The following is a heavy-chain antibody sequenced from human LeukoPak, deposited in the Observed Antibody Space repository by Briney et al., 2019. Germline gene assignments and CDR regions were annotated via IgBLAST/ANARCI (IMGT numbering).Heavy chain of an antibody. CDR1: GGAINSYH. J-gene: IGHJ4*02. CDR2: IYYIGSL. D-gene: IGHD6-6*01. V-gene: IGHV4-59*08. CDR3: ARGGGYSSSWFVAD. Sequence: SETLSLTCTVSGGAINSYHWTWIRQPPGKGLEWIASIYYIGSLNYNPSLRSRVTISVDTSKNQFSLKLSSVTAADTAVYYCARGGGYSSSWFVADWGQGTLVTVSS.